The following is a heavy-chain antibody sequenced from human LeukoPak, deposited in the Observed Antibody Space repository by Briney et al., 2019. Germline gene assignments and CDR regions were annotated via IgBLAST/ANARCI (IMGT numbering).Heavy chain of an antibody. Sequence: GASVKVSCKASGYTFTSYDINWVRQATGQGLEWMGWMDPNSGNTGYAQKFQGRVTITRNTSISTAYMELSSLRSEDTAVYYCARGEYDFWSGYYLWGQGTLVTVSS. D-gene: IGHD3-3*01. CDR3: ARGEYDFWSGYYL. J-gene: IGHJ4*02. CDR2: MDPNSGNT. CDR1: GYTFTSYD. V-gene: IGHV1-8*03.